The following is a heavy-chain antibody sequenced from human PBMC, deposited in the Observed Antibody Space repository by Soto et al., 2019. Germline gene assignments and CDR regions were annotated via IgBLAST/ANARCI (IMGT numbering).Heavy chain of an antibody. CDR1: GFTFSSYW. Sequence: PGWSLRLSCAASGFTFSSYWMSWVRQAPGKGLEWVANIKQDGSEKYYVDSVKGRFTISRENAKNSLYLQMNSLRAEDTAVYYCARVRHSSGYYFEYWGQGTLVTVSS. CDR2: IKQDGSEK. J-gene: IGHJ4*02. V-gene: IGHV3-7*03. D-gene: IGHD3-22*01. CDR3: ARVRHSSGYYFEY.